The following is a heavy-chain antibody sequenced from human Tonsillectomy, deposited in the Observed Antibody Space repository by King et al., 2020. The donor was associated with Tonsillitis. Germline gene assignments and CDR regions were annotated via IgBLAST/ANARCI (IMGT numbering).Heavy chain of an antibody. J-gene: IGHJ4*02. D-gene: IGHD6-13*01. V-gene: IGHV4-59*01. Sequence: HVQLQESGPGLVKPSETLSLTCSVSGGSISSYFWHWIRQPPGKRLEWIGYIDYRGSTNYTPSLKSRLTISVDTSSNQFSLQLSSASAADTAVYYCARGVAAAVKFWGQGTLVTVSS. CDR2: IDYRGST. CDR3: ARGVAAAVKF. CDR1: GGSISSYF.